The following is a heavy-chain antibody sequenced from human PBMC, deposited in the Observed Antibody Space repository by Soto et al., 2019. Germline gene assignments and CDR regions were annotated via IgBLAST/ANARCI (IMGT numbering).Heavy chain of an antibody. V-gene: IGHV4-30-2*01. CDR3: ARVGVDTAMENWFDP. CDR2: IYHSGST. D-gene: IGHD5-18*01. CDR1: GGSISSGGYS. J-gene: IGHJ5*02. Sequence: SETLSLTCAVSGGSISSGGYSWSWIRQPPGKGLEWIGYIYHSGSTNYNPSLKSRVTISVDTSKNQFSLKLSSVTAADTAVYYCARVGVDTAMENWFDPWGQGTLVTVSS.